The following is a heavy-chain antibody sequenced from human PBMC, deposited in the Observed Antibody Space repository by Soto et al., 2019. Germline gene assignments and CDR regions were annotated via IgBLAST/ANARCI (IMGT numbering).Heavy chain of an antibody. D-gene: IGHD1-26*01. CDR2: IRKETNGYST. CDR3: ARGGSSRPFDY. J-gene: IGHJ4*02. CDR1: GFSFSDHY. V-gene: IGHV3-72*01. Sequence: DVQLVQSGGGLVQPGGSLRLSCVGSGFSFSDHYMDWVRQAPGKGLEWVARIRKETNGYSTQYAASVKGRFTISRDDSKKSVYIQLNRLNTDDTALYYCARGGSSRPFDYWGQGTLVTVSS.